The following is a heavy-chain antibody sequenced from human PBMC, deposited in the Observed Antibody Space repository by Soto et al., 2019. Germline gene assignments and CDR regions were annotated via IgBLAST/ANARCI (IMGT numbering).Heavy chain of an antibody. CDR3: ARTSGYYSESDY. J-gene: IGHJ4*02. Sequence: GGSLRLSCAASGFTFSNCNMNWVRQAPGKGLEWVSSISSSSSYIYYADSVKGRFTISRDNAKNSLFLQMNSLRAEDTAVYYCARTSGYYSESDYWGQGALVTVSS. CDR1: GFTFSNCN. D-gene: IGHD3-9*01. CDR2: ISSSSSYI. V-gene: IGHV3-21*01.